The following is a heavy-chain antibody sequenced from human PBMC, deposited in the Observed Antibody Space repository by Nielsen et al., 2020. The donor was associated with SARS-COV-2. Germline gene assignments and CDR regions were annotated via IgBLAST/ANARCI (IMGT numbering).Heavy chain of an antibody. CDR1: GFNFRSYA. CDR3: AREDRTNWYGVDY. CDR2: ISFDGLYK. D-gene: IGHD6-13*01. V-gene: IGHV3-30*04. Sequence: SLRLSCAASGFNFRSYAIHWVRQAPGKGLEWVTVISFDGLYKQYTDSVKGRFSISRDNSKNTVFLQMDSLRSEDTAVYYCAREDRTNWYGVDYWGQGTLVTVSS. J-gene: IGHJ4*02.